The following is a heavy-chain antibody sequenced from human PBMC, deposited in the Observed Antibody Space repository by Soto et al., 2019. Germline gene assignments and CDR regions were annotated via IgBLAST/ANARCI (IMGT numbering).Heavy chain of an antibody. V-gene: IGHV3-23*01. D-gene: IGHD3-3*01. CDR1: GFTFSDFG. CDR3: AKKLTTYAVDPADY. Sequence: GGSLRLSCASSGFTFSDFGMSWVRQAPGKGLEWVAVISASADATYYAASVKGRFTLSRDNSGNILYLQMNSLTVADTAVYYCAKKLTTYAVDPADYWGQGTQVTVSS. CDR2: ISASADAT. J-gene: IGHJ4*02.